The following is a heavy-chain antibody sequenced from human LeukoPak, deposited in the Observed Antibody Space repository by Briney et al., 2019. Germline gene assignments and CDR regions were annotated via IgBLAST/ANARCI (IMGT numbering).Heavy chain of an antibody. J-gene: IGHJ5*02. CDR1: GFTFSSYW. V-gene: IGHV3-7*01. Sequence: GGSLRLSCAASGFTFSSYWMSWVRQAPGKGLEWVANIKQDGSEKYYVDPVKGRFTISRDNAKNSLYLQMNSLRAEDTAVYYCARDNGYSYGLLAEGWFDPWAREPWSPSPQ. CDR3: ARDNGYSYGLLAEGWFDP. D-gene: IGHD5-18*01. CDR2: IKQDGSEK.